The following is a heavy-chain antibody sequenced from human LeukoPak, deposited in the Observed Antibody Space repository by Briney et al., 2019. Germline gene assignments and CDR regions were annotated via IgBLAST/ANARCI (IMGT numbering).Heavy chain of an antibody. CDR3: ARTAERGTTAPLDY. CDR1: GGSISSYY. D-gene: IGHD4-17*01. CDR2: IYTSGST. Sequence: SETLSLTCTVSGGSISSYYWSWIRQPAGKGLEWIGRIYTSGSTNYNPSLKSRVTMSVDTSKNQFSLKLSSVTAADTAVYYCARTAERGTTAPLDYWGQGTLVTVSS. V-gene: IGHV4-4*07. J-gene: IGHJ4*02.